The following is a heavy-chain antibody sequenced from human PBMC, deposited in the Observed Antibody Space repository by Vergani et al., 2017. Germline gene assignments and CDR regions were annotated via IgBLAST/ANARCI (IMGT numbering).Heavy chain of an antibody. CDR3: ARLADSSGYYFGWFDP. Sequence: VQLVQSGAEVKKPGESLKISCKGSGYSFTSYWIGWVRQMPGKGLEWMGIIYPGDSDTRYSPSFQGQVTISADKSISTAYLQWSSLKASDTAMYYCARLADSSGYYFGWFDPWGQGTLVTVSS. CDR1: GYSFTSYW. CDR2: IYPGDSDT. D-gene: IGHD3-22*01. J-gene: IGHJ5*02. V-gene: IGHV5-51*01.